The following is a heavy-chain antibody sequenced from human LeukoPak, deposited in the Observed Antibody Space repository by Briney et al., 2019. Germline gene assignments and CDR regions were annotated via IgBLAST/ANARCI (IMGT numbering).Heavy chain of an antibody. D-gene: IGHD6-13*01. CDR1: GFTFSSYS. V-gene: IGHV3-21*01. Sequence: GGSLKLSCAASGFTFSSYSMNWVRQAPGKGLEWVSSISSSSSYIYYADSVKGRFTISRDNAKNSLYLQMNSLRAEDTAVYYCASGRYSSSSGYFDYWGQGTLVTVSS. CDR2: ISSSSSYI. J-gene: IGHJ4*02. CDR3: ASGRYSSSSGYFDY.